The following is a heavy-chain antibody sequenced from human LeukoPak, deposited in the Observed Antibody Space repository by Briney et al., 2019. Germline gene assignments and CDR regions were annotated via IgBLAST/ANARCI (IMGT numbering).Heavy chain of an antibody. CDR1: GFTFSSYA. V-gene: IGHV3-30-3*01. Sequence: GGSLRLSCAASGFTFSSYAMHWVRQAPGKGLEWVAVISYDGSNKYYADSVKGRFTISRDNSKNTLYLQINSLRAVDTAVYYCATTVSTAGVAFDIWGQGTMVTVSS. D-gene: IGHD6-13*01. CDR2: ISYDGSNK. J-gene: IGHJ3*02. CDR3: ATTVSTAGVAFDI.